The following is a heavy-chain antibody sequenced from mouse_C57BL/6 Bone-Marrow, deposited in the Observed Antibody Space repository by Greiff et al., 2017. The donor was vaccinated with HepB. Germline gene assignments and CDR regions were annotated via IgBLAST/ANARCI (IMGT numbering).Heavy chain of an antibody. Sequence: SGAELVRPGASVTLSCKASGYTFTDYEMHWVKQTPVHGLEWIGAIDPETGGTAYNQKFKGKAILTADKSSSTAYMELRSLTSEDSAVYYCTRGGRMDYWGQGTSVTVSS. CDR3: TRGGRMDY. V-gene: IGHV1-15*01. CDR2: IDPETGGT. J-gene: IGHJ4*01. CDR1: GYTFTDYE.